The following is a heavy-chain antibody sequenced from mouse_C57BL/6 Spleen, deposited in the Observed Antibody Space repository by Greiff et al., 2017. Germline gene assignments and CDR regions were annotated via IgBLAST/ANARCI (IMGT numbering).Heavy chain of an antibody. CDR2: ISNGGGST. CDR1: GFTFSDYY. CDR3: ARQNSGVDWYIDV. D-gene: IGHD1-1*02. Sequence: DVKLVESGGGLVQPGGSLKLSCAASGFTFSDYYMYWVRQTPEQRLEWVAYISNGGGSTYYPDTVKGRFTISRDNANNTLYLQMSRLKSEDTAMYYCARQNSGVDWYIDVWGTGTTVTVSS. V-gene: IGHV5-12*01. J-gene: IGHJ1*03.